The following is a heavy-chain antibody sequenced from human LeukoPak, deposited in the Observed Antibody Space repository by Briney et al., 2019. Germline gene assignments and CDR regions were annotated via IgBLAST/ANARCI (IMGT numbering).Heavy chain of an antibody. CDR1: GGSISSYY. Sequence: PSETLSLTCTVSGGSISSYYWSWIRQPPGKGLEWIGYIYYSGSTNYNPSLKSRVTISVDTSKNQFSLKLSSVTAADTAVYYCARSHDGSLYYFDYWGQGTLVTVSS. CDR3: ARSHDGSLYYFDY. D-gene: IGHD5-24*01. CDR2: IYYSGST. V-gene: IGHV4-59*08. J-gene: IGHJ4*02.